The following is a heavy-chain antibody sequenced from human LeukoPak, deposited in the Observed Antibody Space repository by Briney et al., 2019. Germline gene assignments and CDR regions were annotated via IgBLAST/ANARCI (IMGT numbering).Heavy chain of an antibody. Sequence: PGRSLRLSCAASGFTFSSYGMHWDRQAPGKGLEWVAVIWYDGSNKYYADSVKGRFTISRDNSKNTLYLQMNSLRAEDTAVYYCARDLGGEQLIHNWFDPWGQGTLVTVSS. CDR3: ARDLGGEQLIHNWFDP. J-gene: IGHJ5*02. V-gene: IGHV3-33*01. CDR2: IWYDGSNK. D-gene: IGHD6-13*01. CDR1: GFTFSSYG.